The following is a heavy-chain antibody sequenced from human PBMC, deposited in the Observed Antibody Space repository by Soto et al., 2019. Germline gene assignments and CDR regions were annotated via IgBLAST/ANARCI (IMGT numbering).Heavy chain of an antibody. D-gene: IGHD5-12*01. CDR3: ARSLPVVAKFDY. J-gene: IGHJ4*02. CDR1: GGSISSSSYY. CDR2: IYYSGST. V-gene: IGHV4-39*01. Sequence: QLQLQESGPGLVKPSETLSLTCTVSGGSISSSSYYWGWIRQPPGKGLEWIGSIYYSGSTYYNPSLKSRVTISVDTSKNQFSLKLSSVTAADTAVYYCARSLPVVAKFDYWGQGTLVTVSS.